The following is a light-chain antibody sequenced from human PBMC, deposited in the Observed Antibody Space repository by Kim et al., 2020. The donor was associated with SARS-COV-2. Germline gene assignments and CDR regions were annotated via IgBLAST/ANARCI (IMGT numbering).Light chain of an antibody. CDR2: GVS. Sequence: STGERATLSGQAGQSCDNTLLPWYQHRTGQAPRLIVYGVSTRATGVPARFSGSGSGTEFTLSISSLQSEDVAVYYCQQYHQWPLTFGGGTKVDIK. CDR1: QSCDNTL. CDR3: QQYHQWPLT. V-gene: IGKV3-15*01. J-gene: IGKJ4*01.